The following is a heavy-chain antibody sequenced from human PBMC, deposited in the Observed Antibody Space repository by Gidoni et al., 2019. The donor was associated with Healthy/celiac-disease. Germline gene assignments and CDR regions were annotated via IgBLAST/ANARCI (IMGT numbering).Heavy chain of an antibody. CDR3: AKGPRSSYYYDSSGYYGY. J-gene: IGHJ4*02. CDR1: GFTFDSYT. D-gene: IGHD3-22*01. V-gene: IGHV3-9*01. CDR2: ISWNSGSI. Sequence: EVQLVVSVGGLVQPGRSLRLSCAASGFTFDSYTMHWALQAPGKGLEWVSGISWNSGSIGYSDSVKGRFTISRDNAKDSLYLQMNSLRAEDTALYYCAKGPRSSYYYDSSGYYGYWGQGTLVTVSS.